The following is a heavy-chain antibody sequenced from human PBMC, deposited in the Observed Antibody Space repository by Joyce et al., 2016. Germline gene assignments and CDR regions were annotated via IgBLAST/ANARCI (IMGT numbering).Heavy chain of an antibody. CDR2: IYYSGPA. J-gene: IGHJ4*02. D-gene: IGHD3-3*01. Sequence: QLLLQESGPGLVKPSETLSLTCSVSGVSISSRSNYWVWIRQPPGKGLEWIGNIYYSGPAYYKSSLESRLTISVDTSKNQFSLKLSAVTAADTAVYYCARDRTYDFWSGYPGYFDYWGQGILVTVSS. CDR1: GVSISSRSNY. V-gene: IGHV4-39*07. CDR3: ARDRTYDFWSGYPGYFDY.